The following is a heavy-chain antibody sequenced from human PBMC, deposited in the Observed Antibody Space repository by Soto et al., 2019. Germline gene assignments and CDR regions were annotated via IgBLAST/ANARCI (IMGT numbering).Heavy chain of an antibody. J-gene: IGHJ4*02. Sequence: QVQLQESGPGLVKPSQTLSLTCTVSGGSISSTDYYWSWVRQPPGKGLEWIGYIYNSERTYYKPSLKSRVNISVDTSKNQFTLKLSSVTAADTAVYYCARGDYGDLLYYWGQGTLVTVSS. CDR2: IYNSERT. D-gene: IGHD4-17*01. V-gene: IGHV4-30-4*01. CDR1: GGSISSTDYY. CDR3: ARGDYGDLLYY.